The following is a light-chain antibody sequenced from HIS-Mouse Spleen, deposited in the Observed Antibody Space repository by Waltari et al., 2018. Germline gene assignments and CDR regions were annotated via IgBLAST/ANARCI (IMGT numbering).Light chain of an antibody. CDR2: EDN. CDR1: SGSIASNY. V-gene: IGLV6-57*02. J-gene: IGLJ3*02. CDR3: QSYDSSNQV. Sequence: NFMLTQPHSVSESPGKTVTISCTGSSGSIASNYVQWYQQRPGSAPTPVIYEDNQRPAWVPSRFSGSVDSSSISASLTISGLKTEDEADYYCQSYDSSNQVFGGGTKLTVL.